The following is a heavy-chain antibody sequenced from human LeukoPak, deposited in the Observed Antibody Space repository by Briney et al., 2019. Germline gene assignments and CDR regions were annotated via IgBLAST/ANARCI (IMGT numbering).Heavy chain of an antibody. D-gene: IGHD5-18*01. CDR1: GFTFSSYA. Sequence: GESLKISCAASGFTFSSYAMHWVRQAPGKGLEWVAAISYDGSNKYYADSVKGRFTISRDNSKNTLYLQMNSLRAEDTAVYYCARSDTVMVSARGDYWGQGTLVTVSS. CDR2: ISYDGSNK. V-gene: IGHV3-30-3*02. J-gene: IGHJ4*02. CDR3: ARSDTVMVSARGDY.